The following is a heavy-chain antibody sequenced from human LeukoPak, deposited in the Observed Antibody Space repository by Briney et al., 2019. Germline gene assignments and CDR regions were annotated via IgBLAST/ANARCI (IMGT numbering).Heavy chain of an antibody. CDR2: IYYSGST. CDR3: AREKYGYYLAAFDI. CDR1: GGSISSGGYY. J-gene: IGHJ3*02. D-gene: IGHD3-22*01. Sequence: SETLSLTCTVSGGSISSGGYYWSWIRQPPGKGLEWIGYIYYSGSTYYNPSLKSRVTISVDTSKNQFSLKLSSVTAADTAVYYCAREKYGYYLAAFDIWGQGTMVTVSS. V-gene: IGHV4-30-4*01.